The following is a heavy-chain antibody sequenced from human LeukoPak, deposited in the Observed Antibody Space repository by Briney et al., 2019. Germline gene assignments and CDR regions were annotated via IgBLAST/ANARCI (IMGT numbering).Heavy chain of an antibody. D-gene: IGHD3-16*02. CDR3: ARAATYDYVWGSYRYTPAVGHDY. CDR2: INHSGST. Sequence: SETLSLTCTVSGGSISSSGYYWSWIRQPPGKGLEWIGEINHSGSTNYNPSLKSRVTISVDTSKNQFSLKLSSVTAADTAVYYCARAATYDYVWGSYRYTPAVGHDYWGQGTLVTVSS. J-gene: IGHJ4*02. CDR1: GGSISSSGYY. V-gene: IGHV4-39*07.